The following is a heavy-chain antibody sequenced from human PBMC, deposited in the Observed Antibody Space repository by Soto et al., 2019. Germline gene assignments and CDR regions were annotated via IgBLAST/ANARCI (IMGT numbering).Heavy chain of an antibody. Sequence: QVQLQESGPGLVKPSETLSLTCTVSGGSISSYYWSWIRQPPGKGLEWVGYIYYSRSTNYNPSLKSPVTISVNTPKTQFALKMSSVTAADTAVYYCARRYGSAFDFWGQGTMVTVSS. V-gene: IGHV4-59*01. CDR2: IYYSRST. J-gene: IGHJ3*01. CDR1: GGSISSYY. CDR3: ARRYGSAFDF. D-gene: IGHD3-10*01.